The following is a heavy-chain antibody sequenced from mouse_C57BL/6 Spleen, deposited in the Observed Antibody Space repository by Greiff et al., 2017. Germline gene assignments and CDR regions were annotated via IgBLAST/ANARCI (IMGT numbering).Heavy chain of an antibody. V-gene: IGHV1-4*01. Sequence: QVQLQQSGAELARPGASVKMSCTASGYTFTSYTMHWVKQRPGQGLEWIGYINPSSGYTKYNQKFEDKATLTADKSSSTAYMQLSSLTSEDSAVYYCARCPYCDYDEDYFDYWGQGTPLTVSS. D-gene: IGHD2-4*01. CDR2: INPSSGYT. J-gene: IGHJ2*01. CDR1: GYTFTSYT. CDR3: ARCPYCDYDEDYFDY.